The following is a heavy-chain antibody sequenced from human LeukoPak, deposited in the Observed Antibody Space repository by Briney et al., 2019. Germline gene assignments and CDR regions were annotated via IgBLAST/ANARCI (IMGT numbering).Heavy chain of an antibody. CDR3: ATEAASYYFDY. Sequence: ASVKVSCKASGYTFTTYYIHWVRRAPGQGLEWMGWINPNSGGTNYAQNFQGRVTMTRDTSISTAYMELSRLRSDDTAVYYCATEAASYYFDYWGQGTLVTVSS. CDR2: INPNSGGT. CDR1: GYTFTTYY. J-gene: IGHJ4*02. V-gene: IGHV1-2*02. D-gene: IGHD2-15*01.